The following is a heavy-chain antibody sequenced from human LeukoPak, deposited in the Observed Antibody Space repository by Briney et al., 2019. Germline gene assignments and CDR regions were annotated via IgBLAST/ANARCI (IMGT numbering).Heavy chain of an antibody. V-gene: IGHV4-59*03. CDR2: IHFTGST. D-gene: IGHD6-25*01. CDR1: GGSINGRW. Sequence: SETLSLTCTVSGGSINGRWWSWIRQSPGKGLEWIGYIHFTGSTNYNPSLNGRATASVDASKNQFSLKLTSVTAAGTAVYYCAGLHFQSAEEFGPWGRGTLVTVSS. J-gene: IGHJ5*02. CDR3: AGLHFQSAEEFGP.